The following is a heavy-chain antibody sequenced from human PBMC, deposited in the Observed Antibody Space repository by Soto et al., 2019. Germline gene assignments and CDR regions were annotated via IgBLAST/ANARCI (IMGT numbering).Heavy chain of an antibody. CDR3: ATGRSEVVPGAMDT. CDR1: GGSISSSSYY. CDR2: IYPTGST. J-gene: IGHJ5*02. V-gene: IGHV4-39*07. D-gene: IGHD2-2*01. Sequence: ASETLSLTCTVSGGSISSSSYYWGWIRQPPGKGLEWIGSIYPTGSTTYNPSLKSRLIMSVDASKNQFSLRLTSMTAADTAVYYCATGRSEVVPGAMDTWGQGTLVTVSS.